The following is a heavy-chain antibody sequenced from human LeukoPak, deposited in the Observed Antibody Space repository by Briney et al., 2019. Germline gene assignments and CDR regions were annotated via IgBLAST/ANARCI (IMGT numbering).Heavy chain of an antibody. J-gene: IGHJ4*02. CDR3: ARDSKGGQGSSWYYFDY. D-gene: IGHD6-13*01. CDR1: GFIFSSYA. CDR2: IWFDGSNK. Sequence: GRPLRLSCAASGFIFSSYAMHWVRQAPGKGPEWVAIIWFDGSNKYYAESVEGRFTISRDNAKNSLYLQMNSLRAEDTAVYYCARDSKGGQGSSWYYFDYWGQGTLVTVSS. V-gene: IGHV3-33*01.